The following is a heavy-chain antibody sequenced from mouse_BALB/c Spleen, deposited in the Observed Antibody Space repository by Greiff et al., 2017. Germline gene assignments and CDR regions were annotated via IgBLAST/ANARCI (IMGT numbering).Heavy chain of an antibody. J-gene: IGHJ2*01. V-gene: IGHV5-6-3*01. D-gene: IGHD3-1*01. CDR1: GFTFSSYG. CDR2: INSNGGST. Sequence: DVKLVESGGGLVQPGGSLKLSCAASGFTFSSYGMSWVRQTPDKRLELVATINSNGGSTYYPDSVKGRFTISRDNAKNTLYLQMSSLKSEDTAMYYCARDRAHYYFDYWGQGTTLTVSS. CDR3: ARDRAHYYFDY.